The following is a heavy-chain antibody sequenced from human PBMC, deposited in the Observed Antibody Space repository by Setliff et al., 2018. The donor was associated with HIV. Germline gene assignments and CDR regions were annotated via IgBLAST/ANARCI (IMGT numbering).Heavy chain of an antibody. V-gene: IGHV1-8*01. Sequence: ASVKVSCKASGYTFRRFGINWVRQSPGQGLEWPGWMNPNSGRAGSAQMFQGRLTMTRDTSTSTAYMELSSLTSDDTAIYYCARGRLSWSPDFWGQGTLVTVPQ. CDR1: GYTFRRFG. CDR3: ARGRLSWSPDF. J-gene: IGHJ4*02. CDR2: MNPNSGRA.